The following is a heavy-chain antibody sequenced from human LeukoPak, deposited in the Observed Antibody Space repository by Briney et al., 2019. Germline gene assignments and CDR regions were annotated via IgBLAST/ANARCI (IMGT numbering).Heavy chain of an antibody. V-gene: IGHV3-7*01. J-gene: IGHJ6*02. Sequence: PGGSLRLSCVASGFTFSNYWMSWVRQAPGKGPEWLANMKEDGSARYYVDSMKGRFTISRDNAKNSLYLQMNSLRAEDTAVYYCAREQGWSDSYYGMDVWGQGTTVTVSS. CDR1: GFTFSNYW. CDR2: MKEDGSAR. CDR3: AREQGWSDSYYGMDV.